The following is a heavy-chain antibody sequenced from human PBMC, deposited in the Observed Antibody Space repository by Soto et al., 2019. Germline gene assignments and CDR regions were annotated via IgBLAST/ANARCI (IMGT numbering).Heavy chain of an antibody. CDR3: ARDLAVGLVDY. V-gene: IGHV1-18*01. Sequence: QVQLVQSGAEVKKPGASVKVSCKASGYTFTSYGISWVRQAPGQGFEWMGWISAYNGNTNYAQKLQGRVTMTTDTSTSTGYMELRSVRSDDRAVYYCARDLAVGLVDYWGQGTLVTVSS. CDR2: ISAYNGNT. D-gene: IGHD6-19*01. J-gene: IGHJ4*02. CDR1: GYTFTSYG.